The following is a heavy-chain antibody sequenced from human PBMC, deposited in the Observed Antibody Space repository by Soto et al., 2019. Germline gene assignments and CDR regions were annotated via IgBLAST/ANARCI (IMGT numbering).Heavy chain of an antibody. CDR1: GFTFSSYA. J-gene: IGHJ5*02. D-gene: IGHD5-12*01. CDR3: ASPSTISRTVSA. CDR2: ISGSGGST. V-gene: IGHV3-23*01. Sequence: EVQLLESGGGLVQPGGSLRLSCAASGFTFSSYAMSWVRQAPGKGLEWVSAISGSGGSTYYADSVKGRFTIPRDNSKNTRYLQMNILRAEDTAVYHCASPSTISRTVSAWGQGTLVTVSS.